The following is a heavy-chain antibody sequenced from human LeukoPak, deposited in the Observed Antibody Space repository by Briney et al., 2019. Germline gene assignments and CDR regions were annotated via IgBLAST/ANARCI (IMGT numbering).Heavy chain of an antibody. Sequence: SETLSLTCAVYGGAFSGYYWSWIRQPPGKGLEWIGEINHSGITNYNPSLKSRVTISVDTSKNQFSLKLSSVTAADTAVYYCASLSGYDRYYYYYYMDVWGKGTTVTVSS. CDR2: INHSGIT. CDR1: GGAFSGYY. J-gene: IGHJ6*03. CDR3: ASLSGYDRYYYYYYMDV. V-gene: IGHV4-34*01. D-gene: IGHD5-12*01.